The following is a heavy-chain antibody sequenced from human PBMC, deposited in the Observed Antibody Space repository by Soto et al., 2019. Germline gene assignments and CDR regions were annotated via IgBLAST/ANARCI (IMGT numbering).Heavy chain of an antibody. CDR3: PNRPGGGGY. CDR2: IYSGGYT. V-gene: IGHV3-53*01. Sequence: EVQLVESGGGLIQPGGSLRLSCAVSGFTVSNNYMSWVRQAPGKGLEGVSVIYSGGYTAYGDSVKGRFTISRDNSKNTLFLPKNSRGPARPAVVYGPNRPGGGGYWGQGTLVTVSS. CDR1: GFTVSNNY. D-gene: IGHD3-10*01. J-gene: IGHJ4*02.